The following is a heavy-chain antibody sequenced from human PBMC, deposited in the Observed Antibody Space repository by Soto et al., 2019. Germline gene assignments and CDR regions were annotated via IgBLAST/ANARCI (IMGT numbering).Heavy chain of an antibody. Sequence: SSETLSLTCAVYGGSFSGYYWSWIRQPPGKGLEWIGEINHSGSTNYNPSLKSRVTISVDKSKNQFSLKLGSVTAADTAVYYCARRVYCSGGSCYFSPYYYYGMDVWGQGTTVTVSS. D-gene: IGHD2-15*01. CDR1: GGSFSGYY. CDR3: ARRVYCSGGSCYFSPYYYYGMDV. J-gene: IGHJ6*02. V-gene: IGHV4-34*01. CDR2: INHSGST.